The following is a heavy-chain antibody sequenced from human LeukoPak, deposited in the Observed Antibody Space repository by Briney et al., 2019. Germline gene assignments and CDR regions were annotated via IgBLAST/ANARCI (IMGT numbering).Heavy chain of an antibody. J-gene: IGHJ3*02. CDR2: IYYSGST. D-gene: IGHD6-13*01. V-gene: IGHV4-39*07. CDR3: ARGYSSSWYSVGAFDI. CDR1: GGSISSSSYY. Sequence: PSGTLSLTCTVSGGSISSSSYYWGWIRQPPGKGLEWIGSIYYSGSTYYNPSLKSRVTISVDTSKNQFSLKLSSVTAADTAVYYCARGYSSSWYSVGAFDIWGQGTMVTVSS.